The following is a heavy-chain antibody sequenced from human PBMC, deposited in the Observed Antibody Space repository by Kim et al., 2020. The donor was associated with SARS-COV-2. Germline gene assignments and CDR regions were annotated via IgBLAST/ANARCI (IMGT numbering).Heavy chain of an antibody. D-gene: IGHD3-10*01. V-gene: IGHV4-34*01. J-gene: IGHJ4*02. Sequence: YNPSLKSRVTISVDTSKNQFSLKLSSVTAADTAVYYCARKAYYGSGSFDYWGQGTLVTVSS. CDR3: ARKAYYGSGSFDY.